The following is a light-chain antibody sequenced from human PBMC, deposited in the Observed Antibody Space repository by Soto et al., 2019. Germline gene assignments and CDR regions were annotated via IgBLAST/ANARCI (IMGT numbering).Light chain of an antibody. Sequence: EIVMTQSPATLSVSPGERANLSCRASQSVSSNLAWYQQKLGQAPRLLIYGASTRATGIPARISGSGSGTEFTLTISSLQSGDSAIYYCQQYDSWPPRYTFGQGTKLEIK. CDR2: GAS. CDR3: QQYDSWPPRYT. J-gene: IGKJ2*01. CDR1: QSVSSN. V-gene: IGKV3-15*01.